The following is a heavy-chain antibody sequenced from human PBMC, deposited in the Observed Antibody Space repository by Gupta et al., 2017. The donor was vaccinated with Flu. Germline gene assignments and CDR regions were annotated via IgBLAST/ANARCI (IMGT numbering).Heavy chain of an antibody. J-gene: IGHJ4*03. CDR2: ITYRATDT. Sequence: EVRLLESGGGVAQPGGSLRLSCEASGFSFYDYAMYWFRQYPGGGLEWVSAITYRATDTYYAGFAKGRFTISRDNSRNTLYLHMTSLTAGESAVYFCAKARCSTITGWTLPQFDSWGHGIRVSVS. V-gene: IGHV3-23*01. CDR3: AKARCSTITGWTLPQFDS. CDR1: GFSFYDYA. D-gene: IGHD3-9*01.